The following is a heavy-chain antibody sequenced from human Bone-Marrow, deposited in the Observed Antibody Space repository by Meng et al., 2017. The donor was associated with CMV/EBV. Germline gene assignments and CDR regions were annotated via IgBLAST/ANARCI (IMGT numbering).Heavy chain of an antibody. CDR2: ISYDGSNK. Sequence: FSTYGMHWVRQAPGKGLEWVAVISYDGSNKYYADSVKGRFTISRDNSKNTLYLQMNSLRAEDTAVYYCAKGQKYYYDSSGPYYFDYWGQGTLVTVSS. V-gene: IGHV3-30*18. CDR1: FSTYG. CDR3: AKGQKYYYDSSGPYYFDY. D-gene: IGHD3-22*01. J-gene: IGHJ4*02.